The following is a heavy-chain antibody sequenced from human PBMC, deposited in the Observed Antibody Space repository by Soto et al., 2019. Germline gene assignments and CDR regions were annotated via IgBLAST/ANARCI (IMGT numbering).Heavy chain of an antibody. V-gene: IGHV3-30*18. Sequence: GGSLKLSCAASGFTFSSYGMHWVRQAPGKGLEWVAVISYDGSNKYYADSVKGRFTISRDNSKNTLYLQMNSLRAEDTAVYYCAKDREIGFDYWGQGTLVTVSS. CDR1: GFTFSSYG. CDR2: ISYDGSNK. CDR3: AKDREIGFDY. J-gene: IGHJ4*02. D-gene: IGHD2-21*01.